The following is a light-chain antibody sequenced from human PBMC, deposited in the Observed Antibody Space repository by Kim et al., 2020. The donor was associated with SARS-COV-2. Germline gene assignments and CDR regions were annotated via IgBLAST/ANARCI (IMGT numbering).Light chain of an antibody. CDR1: QGISSY. J-gene: IGKJ4*01. V-gene: IGKV1-8*01. CDR3: QQYYSYPPT. CDR2: AAS. Sequence: STSTGDRVTITCRASQGISSYLALYQQKPGKAPKLLIYAASTLQSGVPSRFSGSGSGTDFTLTISCLQSEDFATYYCQQYYSYPPTFGGGTKLEI.